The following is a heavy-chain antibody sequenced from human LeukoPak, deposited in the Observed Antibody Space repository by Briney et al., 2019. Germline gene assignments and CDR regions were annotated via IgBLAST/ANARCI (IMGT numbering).Heavy chain of an antibody. CDR3: ARGRGELIDF. CDR2: TYYRSKWYN. Sequence: SQTLSLTCATSGDSVSSNSAAWNWIRKSPSRGLEWLGRTYYRSKWYNDYAVSVKSRITINPDTSKNQFSLQLNSVTPEDTAVYYCARGRGELIDFWGQGTLVTVSS. J-gene: IGHJ4*02. CDR1: GDSVSSNSAA. V-gene: IGHV6-1*01. D-gene: IGHD1-26*01.